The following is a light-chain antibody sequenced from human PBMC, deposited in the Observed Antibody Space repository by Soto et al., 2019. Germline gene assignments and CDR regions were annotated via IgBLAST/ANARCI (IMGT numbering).Light chain of an antibody. CDR1: GNDVGAYNY. CDR3: CSYAGGYTYP. J-gene: IGLJ1*01. CDR2: DVA. V-gene: IGLV2-11*01. Sequence: QSFLPQPRSLSRTPARSGPIARTGSGNDVGAYNYFSWYQQHPGRPPKLMIYDVARWPSGVPDRFSGSKSGITASLPISGLQAEDEADYFCCSYAGGYTYPVGTGTKVTVL.